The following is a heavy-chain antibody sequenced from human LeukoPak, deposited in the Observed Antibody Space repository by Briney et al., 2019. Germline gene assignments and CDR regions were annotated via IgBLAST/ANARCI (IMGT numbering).Heavy chain of an antibody. CDR3: TRLNYDTLTLGY. CDR2: IRSKANSYAT. CDR1: GFTFSGSA. J-gene: IGHJ4*02. V-gene: IGHV3-73*01. Sequence: GGSLRLSCTASGFTFSGSAMHWVRQASGKGLEWVGRIRSKANSYATAYAASVKGRFTISRDDSKNTAYLQMNSLKTEDTAVYYCTRLNYDTLTLGYWGQGTLVTVSS. D-gene: IGHD3-9*01.